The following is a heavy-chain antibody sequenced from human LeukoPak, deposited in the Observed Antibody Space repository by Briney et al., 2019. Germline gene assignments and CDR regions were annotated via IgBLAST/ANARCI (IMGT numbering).Heavy chain of an antibody. CDR2: INPNGITT. D-gene: IGHD4-17*01. Sequence: GGSLRLSCAASGFIFRNYWMHWVRQAPGKGLVWVARINPNGITTTYTDSVKGRFTISRDNAKNTLYLQMNSLRVEDTAVYYCARDFAGDRDYWGEGTLVTVSS. CDR3: ARDFAGDRDY. J-gene: IGHJ4*02. CDR1: GFIFRNYW. V-gene: IGHV3-74*01.